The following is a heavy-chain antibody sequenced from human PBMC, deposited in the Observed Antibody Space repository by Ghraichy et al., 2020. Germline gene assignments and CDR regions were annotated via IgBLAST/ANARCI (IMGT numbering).Heavy chain of an antibody. Sequence: GGSLRLSCAASGFTFNTYAMHWVRQVPGKGLDWVAVISFDGGGYYYADSVKGRFTISRDNSKNTLYLQMNSLRAEDTAVYYCAREVGGFDGSDHGCFDYWGQGTLVTVSS. V-gene: IGHV3-30-3*01. CDR3: AREVGGFDGSDHGCFDY. CDR1: GFTFNTYA. CDR2: ISFDGGGY. D-gene: IGHD3-10*01. J-gene: IGHJ4*02.